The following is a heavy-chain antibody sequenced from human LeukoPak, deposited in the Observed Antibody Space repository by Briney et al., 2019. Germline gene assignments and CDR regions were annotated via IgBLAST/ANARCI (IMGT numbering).Heavy chain of an antibody. V-gene: IGHV3-23*01. J-gene: IGHJ4*02. CDR2: ISGSGGST. CDR3: TRRGTGGSGSHMDS. D-gene: IGHD3-10*01. CDR1: GFTFSSYA. Sequence: PGGSLRLSCAASGFTFSSYAMSWVRQAPGKGLEWVSAISGSGGSTYYADSVKGRFTISRDNSKNTLYLQMDSLRVEDTALYYCTRRGTGGSGSHMDSWGQGILVTVSS.